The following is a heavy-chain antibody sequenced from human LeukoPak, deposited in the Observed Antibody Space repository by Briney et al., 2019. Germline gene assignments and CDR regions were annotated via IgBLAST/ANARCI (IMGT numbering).Heavy chain of an antibody. CDR3: AGTYYYDSSGYSFDY. J-gene: IGHJ4*02. V-gene: IGHV4-59*01. Sequence: PSETLSLTCTVSGGSINSYYWSWIRQPPGKGLEWIGYIYYSGSTNYNPSLKSRVTISVDTSKNQFSLKLSSVTAADTAVYYCAGTYYYDSSGYSFDYWGQGTLVTVSS. D-gene: IGHD3-22*01. CDR1: GGSINSYY. CDR2: IYYSGST.